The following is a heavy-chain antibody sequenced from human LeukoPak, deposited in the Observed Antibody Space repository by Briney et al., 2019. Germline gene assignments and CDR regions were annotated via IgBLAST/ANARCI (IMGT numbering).Heavy chain of an antibody. D-gene: IGHD2-15*01. V-gene: IGHV4-30-4*01. J-gene: IGHJ4*02. Sequence: SQTLPLTCTVSGGSISSGDHYWSWTRQPPGKGLEWIGYIYYSGTTYYNPSLKSRVTISVDTSKNQFSLRLSSVTAADTAVYYCARAAVVTVFIDYWGQGTLVTVSS. CDR2: IYYSGTT. CDR3: ARAAVVTVFIDY. CDR1: GGSISSGDHY.